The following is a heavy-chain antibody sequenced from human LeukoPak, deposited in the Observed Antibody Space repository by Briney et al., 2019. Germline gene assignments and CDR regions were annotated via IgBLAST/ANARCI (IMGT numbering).Heavy chain of an antibody. V-gene: IGHV3-48*01. Sequence: GGSLRLSCAASGFTFSSYSMNWVRQAPGKGLEWVSYISSSSSTIYYVDSVKGRFTISRDNAKNSLYLQMNSLRAEDTAVYYCAAQEDYYFDYWGQGTLVTASS. D-gene: IGHD2-15*01. CDR1: GFTFSSYS. CDR3: AAQEDYYFDY. CDR2: ISSSSSTI. J-gene: IGHJ4*02.